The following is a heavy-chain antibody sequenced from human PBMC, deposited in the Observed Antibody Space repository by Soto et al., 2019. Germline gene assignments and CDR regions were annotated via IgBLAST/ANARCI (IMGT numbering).Heavy chain of an antibody. CDR2: INWNGGST. J-gene: IGHJ3*02. V-gene: IGHV3-20*01. CDR3: ARVGRYGSGSYDAFDI. CDR1: GFTFDDYG. D-gene: IGHD3-10*01. Sequence: GGSLRLSCAASGFTFDDYGMSWVRQAPGKGLEWVSGINWNGGSTGYADSVKGRFTISRDNAKNSLYLQMNSLRAEDTALYHCARVGRYGSGSYDAFDIWGQGTMVTVSS.